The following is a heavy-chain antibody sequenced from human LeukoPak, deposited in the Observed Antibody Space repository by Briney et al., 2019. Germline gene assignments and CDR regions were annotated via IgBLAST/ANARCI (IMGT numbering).Heavy chain of an antibody. Sequence: GGSLRLSCAASGFTFSSYSLNWVRQAPGKGLEWVSYISSSISTIYYADSVKGRFTISRDNAENSLYLQMNSLRAEDTAVYYCARVWRPFDCWGQGTLVTVSS. CDR1: GFTFSSYS. J-gene: IGHJ4*02. CDR3: ARVWRPFDC. V-gene: IGHV3-48*01. D-gene: IGHD3-16*01. CDR2: ISSSISTI.